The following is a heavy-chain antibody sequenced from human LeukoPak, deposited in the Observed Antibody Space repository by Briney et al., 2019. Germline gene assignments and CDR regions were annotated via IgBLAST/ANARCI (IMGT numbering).Heavy chain of an antibody. CDR3: AKDPQDFYGSSGYRPERY. J-gene: IGHJ4*02. D-gene: IGHD3-22*01. Sequence: GRSLRISCAASGFPFSSYGMHWVRQAPGKGMECVAVISYDETNKYYADSVKGRFTISRDNSKNTLYLQMNSLRPEDTGVYYCAKDPQDFYGSSGYRPERYWGQGTLVTVSS. V-gene: IGHV3-30*18. CDR1: GFPFSSYG. CDR2: ISYDETNK.